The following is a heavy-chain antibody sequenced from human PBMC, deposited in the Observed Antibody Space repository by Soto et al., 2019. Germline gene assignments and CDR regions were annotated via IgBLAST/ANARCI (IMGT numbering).Heavy chain of an antibody. Sequence: GGSLRLSCAASGFTFSDYYMSWIRQAPGKGLEWVSYISSSGSTIYYADSVKGRFTISRDNAKNSLYLQMNSLRAEDTAVYYCARDIVVVVAAAPSPYYMDVWGKGTTVTVS. CDR3: ARDIVVVVAAAPSPYYMDV. V-gene: IGHV3-11*01. CDR1: GFTFSDYY. CDR2: ISSSGSTI. D-gene: IGHD2-15*01. J-gene: IGHJ6*03.